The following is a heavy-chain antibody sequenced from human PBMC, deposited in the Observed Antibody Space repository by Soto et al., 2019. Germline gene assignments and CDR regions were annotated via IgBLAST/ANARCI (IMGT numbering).Heavy chain of an antibody. J-gene: IGHJ5*02. CDR1: GFTFNTYD. CDR3: VRSGTARLLRHSWFDT. V-gene: IGHV3-21*01. D-gene: IGHD2-21*01. Sequence: EVQLVESGGGRVKPGGSLRLSCAASGFTFNTYDMNWVRQAPGKGLEWVSSITTSSAYIYYADSLKGRITISRDNAKNSLILQMNSLRAEDTAVYYCVRSGTARLLRHSWFDTWGQGTLVTVSS. CDR2: ITTSSAYI.